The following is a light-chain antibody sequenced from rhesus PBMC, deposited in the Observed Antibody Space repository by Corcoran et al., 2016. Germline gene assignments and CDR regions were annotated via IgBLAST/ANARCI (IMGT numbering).Light chain of an antibody. CDR1: QGISSW. CDR3: QQHNSYPWT. CDR2: AAS. Sequence: DIQMTQSPSSLSASVGDRVTINCQASQGISSWLAWYQQKPGKAPKLLIYAASGLQSGVPSRFSGSGAGTDCTLTISSLQTEDFATYYCQQHNSYPWTFGQGTKVEIK. J-gene: IGKJ1*01. V-gene: IGKV1-33*02.